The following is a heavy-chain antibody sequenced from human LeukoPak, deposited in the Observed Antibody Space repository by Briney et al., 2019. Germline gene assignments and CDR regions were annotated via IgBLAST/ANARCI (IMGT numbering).Heavy chain of an antibody. CDR2: INWSGGST. J-gene: IGHJ5*02. V-gene: IGHV3-20*04. CDR3: ARNNWFDA. Sequence: GGSLRLSRAASGFTFDDYGMSWVRQAPGKGLEWVSGINWSGGSTFYADSVKGRFTISRDNSKNTLYLQMNGLRAEDTAVYYCARNNWFDAWGQGTLVTVSS. CDR1: GFTFDDYG.